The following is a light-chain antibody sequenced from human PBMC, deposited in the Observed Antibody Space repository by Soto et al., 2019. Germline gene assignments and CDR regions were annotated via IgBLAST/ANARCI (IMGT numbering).Light chain of an antibody. CDR2: DVS. V-gene: IGLV2-14*03. CDR3: SSYTSSSTLRYV. J-gene: IGLJ1*01. CDR1: SSDVGRYNY. Sequence: QSVLTQPASVSGSPGQSITISCTRTSSDVGRYNYVSWYQQHPDKAPKLMIFDVSSRPSGVSNRFSGSKSANTASLTISGLQAEDEADYYCSSYTSSSTLRYVFGTGTKVTVL.